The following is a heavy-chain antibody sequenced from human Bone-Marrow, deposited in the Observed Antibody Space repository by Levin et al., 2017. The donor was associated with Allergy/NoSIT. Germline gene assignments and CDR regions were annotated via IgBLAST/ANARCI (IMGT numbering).Heavy chain of an antibody. D-gene: IGHD5-12*01. CDR1: GFTFSSYA. V-gene: IGHV3-23*01. Sequence: ETLSLTCAASGFTFSSYAMSWVRQAPGKGLAWVSTISGTGGSTYYTDSVKGRFTISRDNSKNTLYLQMNSLRAEDTAIFYCAKSRGYDLEDYYFHYWGQGTLVTVSS. CDR2: ISGTGGST. CDR3: AKSRGYDLEDYYFHY. J-gene: IGHJ4*02.